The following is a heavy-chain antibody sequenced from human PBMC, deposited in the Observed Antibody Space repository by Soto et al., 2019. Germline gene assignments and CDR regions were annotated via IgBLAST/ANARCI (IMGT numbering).Heavy chain of an antibody. Sequence: GGSLRLSCAVSGFTFSSNAMSWVRQAPGKGLEWVSSVSGDGYASDYADSVKGRFTVSRQNSKNTLYLQMNSLRAEDTAVYYCAKRHYFGSGSFALATWGQGTLVTVSS. V-gene: IGHV3-23*01. CDR1: GFTFSSNA. CDR3: AKRHYFGSGSFALAT. D-gene: IGHD3-10*01. J-gene: IGHJ4*03. CDR2: VSGDGYAS.